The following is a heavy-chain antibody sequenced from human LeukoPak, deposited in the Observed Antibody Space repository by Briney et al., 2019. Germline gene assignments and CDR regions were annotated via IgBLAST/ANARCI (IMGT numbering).Heavy chain of an antibody. CDR1: GGSISSSSYY. CDR3: ASCDWLQLWWGGDY. CDR2: IYYSGST. J-gene: IGHJ4*02. Sequence: SETLSLTCTVSGGSISSSSYYWGWIRQPPGKGLEWIGSIYYSGSTYYNPSLKSRVTISVDTSKNQFSLKLSSVTAADTAVYYCASCDWLQLWWGGDYWGQGTLVTVSS. D-gene: IGHD5-24*01. V-gene: IGHV4-39*01.